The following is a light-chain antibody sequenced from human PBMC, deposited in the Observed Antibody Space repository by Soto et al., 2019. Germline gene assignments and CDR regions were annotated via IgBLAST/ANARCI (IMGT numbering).Light chain of an antibody. CDR1: QSIRNY. CDR3: QQRSNWPPIT. J-gene: IGKJ5*01. CDR2: DAS. V-gene: IGKV3-11*01. Sequence: EIVLTQSPATLSLSPGERATLSCRASQSIRNYLAWYQQKPGQAPRLLIYDASNRATGIPARFSGSGSGTDITLTISSLEPEDFAVYYCQQRSNWPPITFGQGTRLEIK.